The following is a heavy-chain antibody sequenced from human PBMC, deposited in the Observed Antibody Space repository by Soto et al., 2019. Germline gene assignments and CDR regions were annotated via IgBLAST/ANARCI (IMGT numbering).Heavy chain of an antibody. Sequence: SETLSLTCAVSGGSISSYYWSWIRQPPGKGLEWIGYIHSAGSTDYNPSLKSRVTISVDTSMNQFSLKLNSVTAADTAVYYCARFGRRLSAPVFDFWGQGFLVTVSS. J-gene: IGHJ4*02. V-gene: IGHV4-59*01. CDR1: GGSISSYY. D-gene: IGHD6-25*01. CDR3: ARFGRRLSAPVFDF. CDR2: IHSAGST.